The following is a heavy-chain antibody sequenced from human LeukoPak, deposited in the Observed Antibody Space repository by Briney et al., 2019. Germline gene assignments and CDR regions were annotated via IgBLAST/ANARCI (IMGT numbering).Heavy chain of an antibody. CDR2: INHSGST. CDR3: ARFTMIVVALDY. J-gene: IGHJ4*02. D-gene: IGHD3-22*01. V-gene: IGHV4-34*01. CDR1: GGSFSGYY. Sequence: SETLSLTCAVYGGSFSGYYWSWIRQPPGKGLEWIGEINHSGSTNYNPSLESRVTISVDTSKNQFSLKLSSVTAADAAVYYCARFTMIVVALDYWGQGTLVTVSS.